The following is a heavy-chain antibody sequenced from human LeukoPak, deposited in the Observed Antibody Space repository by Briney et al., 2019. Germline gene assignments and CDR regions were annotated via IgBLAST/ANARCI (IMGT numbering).Heavy chain of an antibody. CDR2: ISSSSSYI. Sequence: GGSLRLSCAASGFTLSSYSMNWVRQAPGKGLEWFSSISSSSSYIYYADPVKGRFTISRDNAKNSLYLQMNSLRAEDTAVYYCARDDSSGYYTNFDYWGQGTLVTVSS. CDR3: ARDDSSGYYTNFDY. D-gene: IGHD3-22*01. V-gene: IGHV3-21*01. J-gene: IGHJ4*02. CDR1: GFTLSSYS.